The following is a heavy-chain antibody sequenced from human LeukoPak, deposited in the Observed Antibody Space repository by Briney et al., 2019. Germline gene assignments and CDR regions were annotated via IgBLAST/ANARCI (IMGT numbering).Heavy chain of an antibody. CDR2: IYYSGST. V-gene: IGHV4-59*08. CDR3: ASLPVAGKEILRYFDY. Sequence: SETLSLTCTVSGGSISSYYWSWIRQPPGKGLEWIGYIYYSGSTNYNPSLKSRVTISVDTSKNQFSLKLSSVTAADTAVYYCASLPVAGKEILRYFDYWGRGTLVTVSS. CDR1: GGSISSYY. J-gene: IGHJ4*02. D-gene: IGHD6-19*01.